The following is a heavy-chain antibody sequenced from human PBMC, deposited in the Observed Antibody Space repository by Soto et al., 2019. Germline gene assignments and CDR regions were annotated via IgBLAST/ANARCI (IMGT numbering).Heavy chain of an antibody. J-gene: IGHJ6*02. CDR2: LTASGLNT. V-gene: IGHV3-23*01. CDR1: GFNFGSYC. CDR3: AKGLGNAKEV. Sequence: PXVSLRLSCSASGFNFGSYCMSWVRQAPGKGLEWVSGLTASGLNTYYTDSVKGRFTISRDNSRNTVYLQMSGLRVEDTAVLNCAKGLGNAKEVWGQRTTVTVPS. D-gene: IGHD2-8*01.